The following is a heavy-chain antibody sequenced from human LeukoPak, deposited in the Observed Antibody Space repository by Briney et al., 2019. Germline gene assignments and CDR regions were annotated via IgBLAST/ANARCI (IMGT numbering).Heavy chain of an antibody. D-gene: IGHD3-22*01. CDR2: INHSGST. J-gene: IGHJ3*02. CDR3: ARYDSSGQDAFDI. Sequence: PSETLSLTCTVSGGSISSSSYYWGWIRQPPGKGLEWIGEINHSGSTNYNPSLKSRVTISVDTSKNQFSLKLSSVTAADTAVYYCARYDSSGQDAFDIWGQGTMVTVSS. CDR1: GGSISSSSYY. V-gene: IGHV4-39*07.